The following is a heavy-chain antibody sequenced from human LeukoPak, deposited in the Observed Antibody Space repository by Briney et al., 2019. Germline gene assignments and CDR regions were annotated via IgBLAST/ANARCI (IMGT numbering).Heavy chain of an antibody. Sequence: TSVKVSCKASVGTFSSYAISWVRQAPGQGLEWMGGIIPIFGTANYVQKFQDRVTITTDESTSTAYMELSSLRSEDTAVYYCARVIVATNTLVGWGQGTLVTVSS. D-gene: IGHD5-12*01. J-gene: IGHJ4*02. CDR2: IIPIFGTA. V-gene: IGHV1-69*05. CDR1: VGTFSSYA. CDR3: ARVIVATNTLVG.